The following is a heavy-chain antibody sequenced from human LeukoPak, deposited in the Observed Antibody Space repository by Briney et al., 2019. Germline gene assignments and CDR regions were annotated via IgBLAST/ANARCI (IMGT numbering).Heavy chain of an antibody. CDR1: GLTFSSYA. CDR2: MSSSDGGR. CDR3: AKAPVTSCRGAFCYPFDY. D-gene: IGHD2-15*01. Sequence: PGGSLRLSCAASGLTFSSYAMNWVRQAPGKGLEWVSAMSSSDGGRYYAASVRGRFTISRDTSRSTLYLQMNSLRAEDAAVYYCAKAPVTSCRGAFCYPFDYWGQGTLVTVSS. J-gene: IGHJ4*02. V-gene: IGHV3-23*01.